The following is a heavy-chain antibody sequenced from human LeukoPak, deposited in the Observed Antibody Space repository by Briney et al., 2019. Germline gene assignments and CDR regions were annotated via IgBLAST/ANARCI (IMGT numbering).Heavy chain of an antibody. J-gene: IGHJ4*02. CDR2: ISSDGSNK. CDR1: GFTFSIYA. Sequence: GRSLRLSCAASGFTFSIYAMHCVRQAPGKGLEWVAVISSDGSNKYYADSVKGRFTISRDNSQNTLYLQMNSLRAEDTAVYYCARDRSLDYWGQGTLVTVSS. D-gene: IGHD2-15*01. CDR3: ARDRSLDY. V-gene: IGHV3-30*04.